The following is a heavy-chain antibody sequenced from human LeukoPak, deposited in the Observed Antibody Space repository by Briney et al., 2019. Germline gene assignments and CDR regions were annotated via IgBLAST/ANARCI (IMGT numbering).Heavy chain of an antibody. CDR2: ISSGVDST. Sequence: GGSQRLSCAASGFTFSSYAMGWVRQAPGKGLDWVSAISSGVDSTYYSDSVKGRFTISRDNSKNTLYLQMTSLRPDDTAVYYCAKIMAASGPGGCFDYWGQGTLVTVSS. CDR3: AKIMAASGPGGCFDY. J-gene: IGHJ4*02. CDR1: GFTFSSYA. V-gene: IGHV3-23*01. D-gene: IGHD6-25*01.